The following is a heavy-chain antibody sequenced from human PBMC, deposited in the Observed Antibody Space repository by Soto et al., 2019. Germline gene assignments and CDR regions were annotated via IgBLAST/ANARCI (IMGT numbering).Heavy chain of an antibody. V-gene: IGHV1-69*10. CDR2: IIPILGIA. Sequence: ASVKVSCKASGGTFSSYAISWVRQAPGQGLEWMGGIIPILGIANYAQKFQGRVTITADKSTSTAYMELSSLRSEDTAVYYCARTLNWGSGFDYWGQGTLVTVSS. CDR1: GGTFSSYA. J-gene: IGHJ4*02. CDR3: ARTLNWGSGFDY. D-gene: IGHD7-27*01.